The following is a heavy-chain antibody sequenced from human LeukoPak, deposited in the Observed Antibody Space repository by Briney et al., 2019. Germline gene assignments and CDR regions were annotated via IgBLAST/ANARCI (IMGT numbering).Heavy chain of an antibody. CDR1: GFTVTNAW. V-gene: IGHV3-15*01. CDR2: IKDKADGGTT. J-gene: IGHJ4*02. CDR3: TTGTWSSQDY. D-gene: IGHD2-15*01. Sequence: AGVSLRLSCTVSGFTVTNAWMSWVRRAPGKGLECVGRIKDKADGGTTDYAAPVKGRFSISTDDSKNTLSLQMNSLKTEDKAVYYCTTGTWSSQDYWGQGTLVTVSS.